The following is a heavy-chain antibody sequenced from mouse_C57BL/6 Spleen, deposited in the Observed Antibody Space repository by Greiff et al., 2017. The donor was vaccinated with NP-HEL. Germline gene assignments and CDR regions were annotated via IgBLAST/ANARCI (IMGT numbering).Heavy chain of an antibody. CDR3: ARDSRGMDY. V-gene: IGHV1-80*01. Sequence: VQLQQSGAELVKPGASVKISCKASGYAFSSYWMNWVKQRPGKGLEWIGQIYPGAVVPSFPAPFPAPSPLPSHKSSSTAYMQLSSLTSEDSAVYFCARDSRGMDYWGQGTSVTVSS. CDR1: GYAFSSYW. CDR2: IYPGAVVP. J-gene: IGHJ4*01.